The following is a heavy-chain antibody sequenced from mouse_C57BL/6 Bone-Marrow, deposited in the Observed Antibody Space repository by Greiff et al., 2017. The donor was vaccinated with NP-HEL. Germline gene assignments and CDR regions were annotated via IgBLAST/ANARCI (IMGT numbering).Heavy chain of an antibody. CDR2: IDPANGNT. D-gene: IGHD2-4*01. CDR1: GFNLPPPY. V-gene: IGHV14-3*01. Sequence: EVQLQESVAELVRPGASVKLSCTASGFNLPPPYMHCVQQRPEQGLEWIGRIDPANGNTKYAPKFQGKATITADTSSNTAYLQLSSLTSEDTAIYYCARGHDLPTWGQGTLVTVSA. CDR3: ARGHDLPT. J-gene: IGHJ3*01.